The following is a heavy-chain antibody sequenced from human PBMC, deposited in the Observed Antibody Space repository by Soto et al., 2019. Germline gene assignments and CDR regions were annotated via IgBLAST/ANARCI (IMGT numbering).Heavy chain of an antibody. CDR3: ARGSSSALYYYFDY. CDR1: GYTFTSYG. Sequence: SVKVSCKASGYTFTSYGISWVRQAPGQGLEWMGGIIPIFGTANYAQKFQGRVTITADESTSTAYMELSSLRSEDTAVYYCARGSSSALYYYFDYWGQGTLVTVSS. CDR2: IIPIFGTA. J-gene: IGHJ4*02. D-gene: IGHD6-6*01. V-gene: IGHV1-69*13.